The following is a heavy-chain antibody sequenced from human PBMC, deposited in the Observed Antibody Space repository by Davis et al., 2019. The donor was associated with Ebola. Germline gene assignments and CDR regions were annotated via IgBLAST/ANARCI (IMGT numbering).Heavy chain of an antibody. CDR3: ARDLAVAPPDY. D-gene: IGHD6-19*01. CDR1: GYTFTSYG. V-gene: IGHV1-18*01. J-gene: IGHJ4*02. Sequence: ASVKVSCKASGYTFTSYGISWVRQAPGQGLEWMGWMNPNSGNTGYAQKLQGRVTMTTDTSTSTAYMELRSLRSDDTAVYYCARDLAVAPPDYWGQGTLVTVSS. CDR2: MNPNSGNT.